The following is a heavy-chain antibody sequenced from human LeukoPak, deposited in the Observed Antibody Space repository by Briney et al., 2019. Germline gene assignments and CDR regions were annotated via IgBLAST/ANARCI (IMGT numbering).Heavy chain of an antibody. D-gene: IGHD3-22*01. CDR2: IYYSGST. CDR3: ARRGYYYDSSGYYRYYFDY. Sequence: SETLSLTCTVSGGSLSSYYWSWIRQPPGKGLEWIGYIYYSGSTNYNPSLKSRVTISVDTSKNQFSLKLSSVTAADTAVYYCARRGYYYDSSGYYRYYFDYWGQGTLVTVSS. J-gene: IGHJ4*02. V-gene: IGHV4-59*08. CDR1: GGSLSSYY.